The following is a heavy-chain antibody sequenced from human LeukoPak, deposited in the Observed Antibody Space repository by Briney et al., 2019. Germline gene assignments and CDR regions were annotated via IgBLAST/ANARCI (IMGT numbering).Heavy chain of an antibody. D-gene: IGHD2-2*01. J-gene: IGHJ6*03. Sequence: GGSLRLSCEASGFTLSSYSMNWVRQAPGKGLEWVSSITSSSYIYYAESVKGRFTISRDNAKNSLYLQTNSLRAEDTAVYYCARVSRGSTSTYYYYYYMDVWGKGTTVTVSS. CDR1: GFTLSSYS. CDR3: ARVSRGSTSTYYYYYYMDV. CDR2: ITSSSYI. V-gene: IGHV3-21*01.